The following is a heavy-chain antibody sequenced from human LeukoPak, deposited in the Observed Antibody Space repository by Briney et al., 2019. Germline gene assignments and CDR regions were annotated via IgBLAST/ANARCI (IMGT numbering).Heavy chain of an antibody. V-gene: IGHV3-23*01. CDR2: ISGSGGST. J-gene: IGHJ4*02. CDR1: GFTFDTYA. Sequence: GGSLRLSCAASGFTFDTYAMSWVRQAPGKGLEWVSAISGSGGSTYYADSVKGRFTISKDNSKNTVYMQMNSLRAEDTAVYYCARDRGWAVDFWGQGALVTVSS. D-gene: IGHD6-19*01. CDR3: ARDRGWAVDF.